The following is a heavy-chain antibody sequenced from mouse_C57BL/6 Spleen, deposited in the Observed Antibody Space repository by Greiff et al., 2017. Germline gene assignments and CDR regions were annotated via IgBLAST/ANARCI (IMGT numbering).Heavy chain of an antibody. J-gene: IGHJ1*03. CDR3: TYRGYGSSYSYFDV. CDR1: GFNIKDDY. CDR2: INPENGGT. V-gene: IGHV14-4*01. Sequence: VQLQQSGAELVRPGASVKLSCTASGFNIKDDYMNWVKQRPGKGLEWIGGINPENGGTEYASKFQGKATITADPSSNTAYLQLHSLTSEASSVFYFTYRGYGSSYSYFDVWGTGTTVTVSA. D-gene: IGHD1-1*01.